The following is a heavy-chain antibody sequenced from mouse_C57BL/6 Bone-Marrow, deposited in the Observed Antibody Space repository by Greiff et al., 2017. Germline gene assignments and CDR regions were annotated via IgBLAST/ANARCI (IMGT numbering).Heavy chain of an antibody. CDR2: ISSGSSTI. V-gene: IGHV5-17*01. CDR1: GFTFSDYG. Sequence: EVQLVESGGGLVKPGGSLTLSCAASGFTFSDYGMHWVRQAPEKGLEWVAYISSGSSTIYYADTVKGRFTISRDNAKNTLFLQMTSLRSEDTAMYYCARPRSVVARDYYAMDYWGQGTSVTVSS. D-gene: IGHD1-1*01. CDR3: ARPRSVVARDYYAMDY. J-gene: IGHJ4*01.